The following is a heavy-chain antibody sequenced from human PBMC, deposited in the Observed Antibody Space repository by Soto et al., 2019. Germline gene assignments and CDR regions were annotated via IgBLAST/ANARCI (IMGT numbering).Heavy chain of an antibody. CDR2: INHSGST. D-gene: IGHD6-19*01. V-gene: IGHV4-34*01. CDR1: GGSFSGYY. J-gene: IGHJ4*02. CDR3: ARQHPLDSRVWYD. Sequence: SETLSLTCAVYGGSFSGYYWSWIRQPPGKGLEWIGEINHSGSTNYNPSLKSRVTISVDTSKNQFSLKLSSVTAADTAIYYCARQHPLDSRVWYDWGQGTLVTVSS.